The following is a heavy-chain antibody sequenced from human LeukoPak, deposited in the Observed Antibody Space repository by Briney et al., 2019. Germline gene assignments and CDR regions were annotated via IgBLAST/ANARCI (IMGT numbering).Heavy chain of an antibody. D-gene: IGHD3-10*01. J-gene: IGHJ6*02. CDR3: ARHPYYGSGRYVIAIDV. V-gene: IGHV1-8*01. CDR2: INPNSGNQ. Sequence: ASVNVSFKASGYTFTSYDINWVGQASGQGVEGMGWINPNSGNQGYEQKFHGRVTMTRNTSISTAYMELSSLRSEDTAVYYCARHPYYGSGRYVIAIDVWGQGTTVTVSS. CDR1: GYTFTSYD.